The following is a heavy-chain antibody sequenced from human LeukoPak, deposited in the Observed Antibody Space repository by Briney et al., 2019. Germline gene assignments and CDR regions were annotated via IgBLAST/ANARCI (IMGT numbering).Heavy chain of an antibody. Sequence: GGSLRLSCAASGFTFSSYGMSWVRQAPGKGLEWVSVISGSGGSTYYAASVKGRFTISRDNSRNTLYLQMNSLRAEDTAVYYCAKDWMGPLNYWGQGTLVTVSS. CDR1: GFTFSSYG. J-gene: IGHJ4*02. V-gene: IGHV3-23*01. CDR2: ISGSGGST. CDR3: AKDWMGPLNY. D-gene: IGHD2-2*03.